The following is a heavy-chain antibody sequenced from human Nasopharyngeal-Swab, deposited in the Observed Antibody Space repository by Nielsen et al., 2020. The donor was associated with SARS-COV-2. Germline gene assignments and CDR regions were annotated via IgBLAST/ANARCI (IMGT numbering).Heavy chain of an antibody. CDR2: MYAGGDI. Sequence: LSLTCAASGFDVSGNYMSWFRQAPGKGLEWVSVMYAGGDIYYADSVKGRFTISRDSSKNTLYLQMSSLRVEDTALYYCARDRRDVDNQWGQGTLVTVSS. J-gene: IGHJ4*02. V-gene: IGHV3-53*01. CDR3: ARDRRDVDNQ. D-gene: IGHD5-24*01. CDR1: GFDVSGNY.